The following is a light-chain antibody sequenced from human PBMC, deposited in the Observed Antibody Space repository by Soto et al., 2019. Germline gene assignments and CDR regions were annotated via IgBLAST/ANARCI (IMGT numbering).Light chain of an antibody. V-gene: IGLV1-44*01. CDR3: AVWDDSLNGFV. J-gene: IGLJ1*01. CDR2: LDN. Sequence: QSVLTQPPSASGTPGQRVTISCSGSSSNIGVNTVNWYQQVPGTAPKLLIYLDNQRPSGVPARFSGSKSGPSASLAISGLQSEDEADFYCAVWDDSLNGFVFGTGTKVTV. CDR1: SSNIGVNT.